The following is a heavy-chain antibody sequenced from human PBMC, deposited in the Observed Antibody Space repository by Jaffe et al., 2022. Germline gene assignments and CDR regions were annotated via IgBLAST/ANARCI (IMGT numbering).Heavy chain of an antibody. CDR3: ARVGEFGSGSYYSY. J-gene: IGHJ4*02. D-gene: IGHD3-10*01. V-gene: IGHV1-2*06. CDR2: INPNSGGT. CDR1: GYTFTDYY. Sequence: QVQLVQSGAEVKKPGASVKVSCKASGYTFTDYYMHWVRQAPGQGLEWMGRINPNSGGTNYAQNFQGRVTMTRDTSISTAYMELSRLTSDDTAVYYCARVGEFGSGSYYSYWGQGTLVTVSS.